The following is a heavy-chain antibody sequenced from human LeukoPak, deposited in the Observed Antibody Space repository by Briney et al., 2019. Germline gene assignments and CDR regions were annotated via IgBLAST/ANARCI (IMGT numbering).Heavy chain of an antibody. V-gene: IGHV3-30*02. D-gene: IGHD4-23*01. Sequence: GPLRLSCATSGLTFTSHGFHLVRPAAGKGLEWVAFIRNDGSDTYHANSVKGRFSISRDNSKNTAYLHMNSLRAEDTAVYYCARDRGKDYFDNWGQGTQVTVSS. CDR2: IRNDGSDT. J-gene: IGHJ4*02. CDR1: GLTFTSHG. CDR3: ARDRGKDYFDN.